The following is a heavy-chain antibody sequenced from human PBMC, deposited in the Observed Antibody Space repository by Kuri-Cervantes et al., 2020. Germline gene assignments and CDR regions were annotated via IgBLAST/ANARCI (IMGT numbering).Heavy chain of an antibody. CDR3: AAAGLGGSVVWDAFDI. CDR2: VYHSGST. CDR1: DYPISSGYY. J-gene: IGHJ3*02. D-gene: IGHD2-15*01. Sequence: SETLSLTCAVSDYPISSGYYWGWIRQPPGKGLEWIGSVYHSGSTYYNPSLKSRLTISVDTSKNQFSLKLSSVTAADTAVYYCAAAGLGGSVVWDAFDIWGQGTMVTVSS. V-gene: IGHV4-38-2*01.